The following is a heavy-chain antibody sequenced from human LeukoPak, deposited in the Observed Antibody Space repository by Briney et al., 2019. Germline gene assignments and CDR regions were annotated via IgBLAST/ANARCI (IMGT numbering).Heavy chain of an antibody. CDR2: IYYSGST. V-gene: IGHV4-59*08. CDR1: GGSISSYY. CDR3: ARLRKLQLDAFDI. D-gene: IGHD1-1*01. J-gene: IGHJ3*02. Sequence: PSETLSLTCTVSGGSISSYYWSWIRQPPGKGLEWIGYIYYSGSTNYNPSLKSRVTISVDTSKNQRSLKLSSVTAADTAVYYCARLRKLQLDAFDIWGQGTMVTVSS.